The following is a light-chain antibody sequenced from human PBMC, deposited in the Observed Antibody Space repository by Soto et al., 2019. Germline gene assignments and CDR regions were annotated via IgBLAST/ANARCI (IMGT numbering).Light chain of an antibody. CDR1: SSNIGAGYD. CDR3: QSYDSSLSVV. J-gene: IGLJ2*01. V-gene: IGLV1-40*01. CDR2: GNS. Sequence: QSVLTQPPSVSGAPGQRVTLSCTGSSSNIGAGYDVHWYQQLPGTDPKLLIYGNSNLPSGVPDRFSGSKSGTSASLAITGLQAEDEADYYCQSYDSSLSVVFGGGTKLTVL.